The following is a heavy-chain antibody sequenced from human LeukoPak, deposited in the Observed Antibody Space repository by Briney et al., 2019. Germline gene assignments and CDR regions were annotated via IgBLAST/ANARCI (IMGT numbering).Heavy chain of an antibody. CDR2: ISGSGGST. CDR3: AEDLGGSGLMDV. J-gene: IGHJ6*02. D-gene: IGHD6-19*01. CDR1: GFTFSSYA. Sequence: GGSLRLSCAGYGFTFSSYAMSWVRQAPGKGLEWVSTISGSGGSTYYADSVKGRFTISRDNSKNTLYLQMDSLRAEDTAVYYCAEDLGGSGLMDVWGQGTTVTVSS. V-gene: IGHV3-23*01.